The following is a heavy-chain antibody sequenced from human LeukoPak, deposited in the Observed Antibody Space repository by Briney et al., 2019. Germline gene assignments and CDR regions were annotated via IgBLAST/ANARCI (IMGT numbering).Heavy chain of an antibody. V-gene: IGHV4-59*01. Sequence: NPSETLSLTCTGSGGSISSYYWSWIRQPPGKGLEWIGYIYYSGSTNYNPSLKSRVTISVDTSKNQFSLKLSSVTAADTAVYYCARRLLWFGGAFGFDPWGQGTLVTVSS. CDR1: GGSISSYY. CDR3: ARRLLWFGGAFGFDP. D-gene: IGHD3-10*01. J-gene: IGHJ5*02. CDR2: IYYSGST.